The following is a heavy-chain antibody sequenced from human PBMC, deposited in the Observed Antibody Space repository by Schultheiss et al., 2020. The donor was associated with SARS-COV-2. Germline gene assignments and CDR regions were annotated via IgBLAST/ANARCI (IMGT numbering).Heavy chain of an antibody. CDR2: IYSGGST. Sequence: GGSLRLSCAASGFTFSSYWMHWVRQAPGKGLAWVSFIYSGGSTYHADSVKGRFTISRDNSNNTLYLQMISLRADDTAVYYCARDRPLIVVIIGYFQHWGQGTLVTVSS. J-gene: IGHJ1*01. CDR3: ARDRPLIVVIIGYFQH. D-gene: IGHD3-22*01. CDR1: GFTFSSYW. V-gene: IGHV3-53*01.